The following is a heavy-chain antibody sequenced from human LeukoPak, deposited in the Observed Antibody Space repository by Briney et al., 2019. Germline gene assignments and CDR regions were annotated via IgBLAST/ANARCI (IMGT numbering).Heavy chain of an antibody. J-gene: IGHJ4*02. D-gene: IGHD3-16*01. Sequence: GGSLRLSCAASKFMFSAYNMHWVRQVPGKGLEWLAIISHDGNTGHYADSVKGRFTISRDSSKDTVDLQMNSLRADDTAVYYCARDFNWAFDYWGQGTLVTVSS. CDR3: ARDFNWAFDY. CDR1: KFMFSAYN. V-gene: IGHV3-30-3*01. CDR2: ISHDGNTG.